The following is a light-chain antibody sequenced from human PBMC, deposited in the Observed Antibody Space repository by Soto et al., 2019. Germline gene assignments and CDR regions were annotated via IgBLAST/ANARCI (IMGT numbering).Light chain of an antibody. Sequence: QSVLTQPPSASGTPGQRVTISCSGSSSNIGSNSVNWYQQLPGTAPKLLIYSSDRRPSGVPDRFSDSKSGTSASLAISGLQSEDEADYYCAAWDDSLNGYVFGTGNKVTVL. J-gene: IGLJ1*01. CDR3: AAWDDSLNGYV. CDR2: SSD. V-gene: IGLV1-44*01. CDR1: SSNIGSNS.